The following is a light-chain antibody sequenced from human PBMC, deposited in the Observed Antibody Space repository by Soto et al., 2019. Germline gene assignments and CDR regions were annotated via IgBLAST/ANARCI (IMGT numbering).Light chain of an antibody. CDR2: GAS. Sequence: ENVLTQSPGTLSLSPGERATLSCSASQSVSSSYLAWYQQKPGQAPRLLIYGASSRATGIPDRFSGSGSGTDFTLTISRLEPEDFAVYYCQQYGSSPRTFGQGTKLEIK. V-gene: IGKV3-20*01. CDR3: QQYGSSPRT. CDR1: QSVSSSY. J-gene: IGKJ2*01.